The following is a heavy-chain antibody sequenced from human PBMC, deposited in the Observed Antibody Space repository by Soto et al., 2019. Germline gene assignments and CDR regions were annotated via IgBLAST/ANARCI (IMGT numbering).Heavy chain of an antibody. J-gene: IGHJ5*02. D-gene: IGHD6-13*01. CDR3: AKEHSSSWYQVFDP. V-gene: IGHV4-59*01. CDR1: GSSISSND. Sequence: PSETLSLTCTVSGSSISSNDWSWIRHPPGKGLEWIGYIYYSGSTDYNPSLKSRVTISVDTSKNQFSLKLSSVTAADTAVYYCAKEHSSSWYQVFDPWGQGTLVTV. CDR2: IYYSGST.